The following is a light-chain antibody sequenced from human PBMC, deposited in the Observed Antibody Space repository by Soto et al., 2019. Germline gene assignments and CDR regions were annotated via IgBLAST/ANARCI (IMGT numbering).Light chain of an antibody. V-gene: IGKV1-5*03. J-gene: IGKJ1*01. CDR1: QSISTW. Sequence: DIPMTQSPSTLSASVGDRVTITCRARQSISTWLARYQQKPGKAPKLLIYKASSLESGVPSRLSGSGSGTEFTLIISSLQPDDCATYYCQQYINRWTFGQGTKVEIK. CDR2: KAS. CDR3: QQYINRWT.